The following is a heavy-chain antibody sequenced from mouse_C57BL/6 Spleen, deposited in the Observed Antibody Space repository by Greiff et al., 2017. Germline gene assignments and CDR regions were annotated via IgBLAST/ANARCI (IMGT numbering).Heavy chain of an antibody. CDR1: GYTFTSSG. Sequence: QVQLQQSGAELARPGASVKLSCKASGYTFTSSGISWVKQRTGQGLEWIGEIYPRSGNTYYNEKFKGKATLTADKSSSTAYMELRSLTSEDSAVYFCARVGSNYWYFDVWGTGTTVTVAS. CDR3: ARVGSNYWYFDV. V-gene: IGHV1-81*01. D-gene: IGHD1-1*01. CDR2: IYPRSGNT. J-gene: IGHJ1*03.